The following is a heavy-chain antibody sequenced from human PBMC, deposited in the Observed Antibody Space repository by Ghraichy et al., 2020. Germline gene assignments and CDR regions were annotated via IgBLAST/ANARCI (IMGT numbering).Heavy chain of an antibody. CDR1: GCSFTSYN. CDR3: ARYNYYDSGSYYNYGLDV. D-gene: IGHD3-10*01. V-gene: IGHV1-8*01. CDR2: MNTNSGNT. Sequence: ASVKVSCKASGCSFTSYNINWVRQATGQGLEWMGWMNTNSGNTGYAQKFQGRVTMTWDTSISTAYMELSSLRSEDTAVYYCARYNYYDSGSYYNYGLDVWGQGTTVTVSS. J-gene: IGHJ6*02.